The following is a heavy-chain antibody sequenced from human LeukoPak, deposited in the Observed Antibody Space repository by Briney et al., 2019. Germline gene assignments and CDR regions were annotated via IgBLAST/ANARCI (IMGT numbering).Heavy chain of an antibody. CDR1: GGSISSYY. D-gene: IGHD4-11*01. Sequence: SETLSLTCTVSGGSISSYYWSWIRQPPRKGLDWIGYIYPSGSTNYNPSLKSRLTISVDTSKNQFSLKLSSVTAADTAVYYCARLDSNYVGFDYWGQGTLVTVSS. J-gene: IGHJ4*02. V-gene: IGHV4-4*09. CDR2: IYPSGST. CDR3: ARLDSNYVGFDY.